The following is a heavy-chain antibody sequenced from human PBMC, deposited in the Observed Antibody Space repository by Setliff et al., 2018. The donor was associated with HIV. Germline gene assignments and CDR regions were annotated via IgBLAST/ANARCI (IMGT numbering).Heavy chain of an antibody. CDR2: ISGFNGNT. D-gene: IGHD2-15*01. CDR1: GYFFNHYG. CDR3: ARAGGFCNAANCLRSYDAFDI. Sequence: ASVKVSCKASGYFFNHYGIAWARQAPGQGLEWMGWISGFNGNTNYAQILQDRITVTTDTSTSTAYMELRSLRSDDTAVYYCARAGGFCNAANCLRSYDAFDIWGQGTTVTVSS. J-gene: IGHJ3*02. V-gene: IGHV1-18*01.